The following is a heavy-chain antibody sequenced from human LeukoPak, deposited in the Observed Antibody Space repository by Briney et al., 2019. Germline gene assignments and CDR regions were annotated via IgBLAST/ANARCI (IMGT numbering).Heavy chain of an antibody. Sequence: ASVKVSCKASGYTFTSYDINWVRQATGQGLEWMGWMNPNNANTDYGQKFQGRVTMTEDTSTDTAYMELSSLRSEDTAVYYCATLGYSSSWPFDYWGQGTLVTVSS. D-gene: IGHD6-13*01. CDR1: GYTFTSYD. CDR3: ATLGYSSSWPFDY. J-gene: IGHJ4*02. V-gene: IGHV1-8*01. CDR2: MNPNNANT.